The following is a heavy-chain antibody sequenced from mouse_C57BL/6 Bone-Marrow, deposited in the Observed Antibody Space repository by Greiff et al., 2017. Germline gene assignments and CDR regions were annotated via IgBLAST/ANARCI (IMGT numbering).Heavy chain of an antibody. CDR1: GYSITSGYY. Sequence: DVQLQESGPGLVKPSHSLPLTCSVTGYSITSGYYWNWIRQFPGNKLEWMGYISYDGSNNYNPSLKNRISITRDTSKNQFFLKLNSVTTEDTATYYCARDLLSYWGQGDSATVS. J-gene: IGHJ4*01. CDR2: ISYDGSN. CDR3: ARDLLSY. D-gene: IGHD1-1*02. V-gene: IGHV3-6*01.